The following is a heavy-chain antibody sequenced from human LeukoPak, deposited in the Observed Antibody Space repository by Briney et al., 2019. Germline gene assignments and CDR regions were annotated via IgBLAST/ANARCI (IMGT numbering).Heavy chain of an antibody. CDR2: INHSGST. D-gene: IGHD4-11*01. CDR1: GGSFSGYY. CDR3: ATDDYSNYGY. V-gene: IGHV4-34*01. Sequence: SETLSLTCAVYGGSFSGYYWSWIRQPPGKGLEWIGEINHSGSTYYNPSLKSRVTISVDTSKNQFSLKLSSVTAADTAAYYCATDDYSNYGYWGQGTLVTVSS. J-gene: IGHJ4*02.